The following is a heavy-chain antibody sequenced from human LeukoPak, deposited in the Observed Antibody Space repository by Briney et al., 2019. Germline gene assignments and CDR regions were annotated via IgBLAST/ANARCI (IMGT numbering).Heavy chain of an antibody. V-gene: IGHV3-73*01. J-gene: IGHJ4*02. CDR2: IRSKANSYAT. CDR1: GFTFSGSA. D-gene: IGHD3-22*01. Sequence: PGGSLRLSCAASGFTFSGSAMHWVRQASGKGLEWVGRIRSKANSYATAYAASVKGRFTISRDDSKNTAYLQMNSLRAEDTAVYYCARDPYYYDSSGYYGIDYWGQGTLVTVSS. CDR3: ARDPYYYDSSGYYGIDY.